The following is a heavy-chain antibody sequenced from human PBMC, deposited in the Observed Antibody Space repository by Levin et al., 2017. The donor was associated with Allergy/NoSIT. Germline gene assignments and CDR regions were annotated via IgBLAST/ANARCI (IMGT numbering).Heavy chain of an antibody. D-gene: IGHD6-13*01. CDR1: GFTFSSYG. J-gene: IGHJ4*02. V-gene: IGHV3-30*03. CDR3: ARQQLPRVGWHYFDY. CDR2: ISYDGSNK. Sequence: PGGSLRLSCAASGFTFSSYGMHWVRQAPGKGLEWVAVISYDGSNKYYADSVKGRFTISRDNSKNTLYLQMNSLRAEDTAVYYCARQQLPRVGWHYFDYWRQGTLVTVSS.